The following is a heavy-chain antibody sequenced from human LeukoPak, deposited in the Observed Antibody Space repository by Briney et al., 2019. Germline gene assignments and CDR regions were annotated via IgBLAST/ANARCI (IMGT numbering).Heavy chain of an antibody. CDR3: ASSPPTGITVSYFDY. CDR2: LSDSGASK. CDR1: GFTFSSYA. D-gene: IGHD4-17*01. V-gene: IGHV3-23*01. J-gene: IGHJ4*02. Sequence: GGSLRLSCAASGFTFSSYAMTWVRQAPGKGLEWVSALSDSGASKYYADSVKGRFTISRDNSKNTLYLQMNSLRADDTAVYYCASSPPTGITVSYFDYWGQGTLVTVSS.